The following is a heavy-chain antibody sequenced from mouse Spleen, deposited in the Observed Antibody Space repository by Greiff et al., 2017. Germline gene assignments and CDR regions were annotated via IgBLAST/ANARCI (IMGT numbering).Heavy chain of an antibody. J-gene: IGHJ3*01. CDR3: AREAHYGSSWGFAY. V-gene: IGHV2-2*01. CDR2: IWSGGST. D-gene: IGHD1-1*01. CDR1: GFSLTSYG. Sequence: VKLVESGPGLVQPSQSLSITCTVSGFSLTSYGVHWVRQSPGKGLEWLGVIWSGGSTDYNAAFISRLSISKDNSKSQVFFKMNSLQADDTAIYYCAREAHYGSSWGFAYWGQGTLVTVSA.